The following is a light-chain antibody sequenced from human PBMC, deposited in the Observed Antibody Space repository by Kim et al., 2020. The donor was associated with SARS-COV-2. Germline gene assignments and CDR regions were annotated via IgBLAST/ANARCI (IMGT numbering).Light chain of an antibody. V-gene: IGLV3-21*03. CDR1: SLETRS. CDR2: DDS. Sequence: PGKTARMTWGGHSLETRSVHGYQQWPGEDPVAVVYDDSAGTAGIPERCSGCNAWDTAILTISGVETRDEADYYCKVWDHSRDHPVFGGGTKVTVL. CDR3: KVWDHSRDHPV. J-gene: IGLJ2*01.